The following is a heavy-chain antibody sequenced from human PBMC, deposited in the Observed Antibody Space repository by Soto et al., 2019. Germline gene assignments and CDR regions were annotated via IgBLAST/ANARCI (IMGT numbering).Heavy chain of an antibody. V-gene: IGHV1-3*01. CDR2: INAGNGNT. J-gene: IGHJ4*02. Sequence: QVQLVQSGAEVKKPGASVKVSCKASGYTFTSYAMHWVRQAPGQRLEWMGWINAGNGNTKYSQKFQGRVTITRDTSASTAYMELSRLRSEDTAVYYCARGDYYDIHDYWGQGPLVTVSS. CDR1: GYTFTSYA. CDR3: ARGDYYDIHDY. D-gene: IGHD3-22*01.